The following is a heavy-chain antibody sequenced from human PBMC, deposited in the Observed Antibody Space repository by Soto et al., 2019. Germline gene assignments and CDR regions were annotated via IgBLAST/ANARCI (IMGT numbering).Heavy chain of an antibody. CDR2: ISAYNGDT. J-gene: IGHJ5*02. CDR1: GYTFTTNG. D-gene: IGHD6-19*01. V-gene: IGHV1-18*04. CDR3: ARDHIAVRPGWFDP. Sequence: QVQLVQSGAEVKRPGASVKVSCKASGYTFTTNGFSWVRQAPGQGLEWMGWISAYNGDTNYAPNLQGRVTMTTDASTSTAYMELRSLRSDDTAVYYCARDHIAVRPGWFDPWGQGTLVTVSS.